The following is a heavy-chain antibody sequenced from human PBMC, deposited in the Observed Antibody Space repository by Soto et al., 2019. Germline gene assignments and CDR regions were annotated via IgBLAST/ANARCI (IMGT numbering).Heavy chain of an antibody. V-gene: IGHV3-30-3*01. J-gene: IGHJ6*02. CDR3: AREDDYGYRYINYGLDV. Sequence: SLILSCAASGFTFNIYALHWVRQAPGKGLEWVAVISFDGAKKYYSDSVKGRFTISRDNLKNTLYLQMNNLRVEDAALYFCAREDDYGYRYINYGLDVWGQGTTVTVSS. CDR1: GFTFNIYA. CDR2: ISFDGAKK. D-gene: IGHD4-17*01.